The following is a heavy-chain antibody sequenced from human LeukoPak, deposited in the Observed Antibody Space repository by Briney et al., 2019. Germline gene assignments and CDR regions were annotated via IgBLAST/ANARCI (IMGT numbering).Heavy chain of an antibody. D-gene: IGHD6-13*01. Sequence: PGGSLRLSCAASGVTLSSYAMSWARQAPGKGLEWVSGISSSGSGGNTYYADSVKGRFTISRDSSKNTLYLQMNSLRAEDTAVYYCAKDYEYNSNTWYFHWGRGTLVSVSS. V-gene: IGHV3-23*01. J-gene: IGHJ4*02. CDR3: AKDYEYNSNTWYFH. CDR1: GVTLSSYA. CDR2: ISSSGSGGNT.